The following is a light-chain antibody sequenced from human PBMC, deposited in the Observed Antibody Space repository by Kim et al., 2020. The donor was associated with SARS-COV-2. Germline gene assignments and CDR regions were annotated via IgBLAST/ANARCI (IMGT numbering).Light chain of an antibody. J-gene: IGKJ4*01. CDR1: QSVSSY. V-gene: IGKV3-15*01. CDR2: GTS. CDR3: QQYYDWLLT. Sequence: ASPGERATLSCRASQSVSSYLAWYQQKPGQNFRLLVYGTSTRATGIPARFSASGSGTEFSLTISSLQSEDFAVYYCQQYYDWLLTFGGGTKVDIK.